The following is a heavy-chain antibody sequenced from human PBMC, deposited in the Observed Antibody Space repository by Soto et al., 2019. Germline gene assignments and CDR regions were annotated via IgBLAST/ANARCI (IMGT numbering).Heavy chain of an antibody. J-gene: IGHJ6*02. Sequence: QVQLVQSGAEVKKPGASVKVSCKASGYTFTSYGISWVRQAPGQGLEWMGWISAYNGNTNYAQKLQGRVTMTTDTXEGTADMELRGLESDDTAVYYCASGYAYYYDYGMDVWGQGTTVPVSS. V-gene: IGHV1-18*01. CDR2: ISAYNGNT. CDR1: GYTFTSYG. D-gene: IGHD5-12*01. CDR3: ASGYAYYYDYGMDV.